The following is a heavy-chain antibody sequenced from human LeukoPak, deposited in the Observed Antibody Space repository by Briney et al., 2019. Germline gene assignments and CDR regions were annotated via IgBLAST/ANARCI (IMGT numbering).Heavy chain of an antibody. V-gene: IGHV4-34*01. CDR3: ARGLTGEYYFDY. D-gene: IGHD7-27*01. CDR2: INHSGST. J-gene: IGHJ4*02. CDR1: GGSFSGYY. Sequence: SETLSLTCAVYGGSFSGYYWSWIRQPPGKGLEWIREINHSGSTNYNPSLKSRVTISVDTSKNQFSLKLSSVTAADTAVYYCARGLTGEYYFDYWGQGTLVTVSS.